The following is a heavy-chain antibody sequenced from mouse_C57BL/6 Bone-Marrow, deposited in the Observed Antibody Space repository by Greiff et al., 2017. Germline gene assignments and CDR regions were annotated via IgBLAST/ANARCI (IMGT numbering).Heavy chain of an antibody. V-gene: IGHV3-4*01. CDR1: GYSITNGNHW. J-gene: IGHJ4*01. CDR2: ISSSGST. Sequence: DVKLQESGPALVKPSQTVSLTCTVTGYSITNGNHWWNWIRQVSGSKLEWIGYISSSGSTDSNPSLKSRISITRDTSKNQLFLQLNSVTTEDIATYYCARGNFAYGNYGEGYYAMDYWGQGTSVTVSS. CDR3: ARGNFAYGNYGEGYYAMDY. D-gene: IGHD2-1*01.